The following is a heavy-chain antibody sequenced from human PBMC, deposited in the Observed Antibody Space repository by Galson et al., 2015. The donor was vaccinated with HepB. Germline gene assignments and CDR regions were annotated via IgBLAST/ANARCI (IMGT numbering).Heavy chain of an antibody. CDR2: TRNKANSYTT. V-gene: IGHV3-72*01. CDR1: GFTFSDHY. J-gene: IGHJ6*02. CDR3: ARSLFIITFGDFSYYYGMDV. D-gene: IGHD3-16*01. Sequence: SLRLSCAASGFTFSDHYLDWVRQAPGKGLEWVGRTRNKANSYTTEYAASVKGRFTISRDDSKNSLYLQLNSLKTEDTAVYYCARSLFIITFGDFSYYYGMDVWGQGTAVTVSS.